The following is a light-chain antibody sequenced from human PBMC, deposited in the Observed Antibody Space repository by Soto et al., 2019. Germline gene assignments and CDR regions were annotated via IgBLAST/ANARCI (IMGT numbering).Light chain of an antibody. CDR2: GAS. Sequence: IVMKKSPATLSVSPGERATLSCRASQSVSSNLAWYHQKPGQAPRLLIYGASTRATGIPARFSGSGSGTEFTLTISSLQSEDFAVYYCQQYNNWPRTFGQGSKVDVK. CDR1: QSVSSN. J-gene: IGKJ1*01. V-gene: IGKV3-15*01. CDR3: QQYNNWPRT.